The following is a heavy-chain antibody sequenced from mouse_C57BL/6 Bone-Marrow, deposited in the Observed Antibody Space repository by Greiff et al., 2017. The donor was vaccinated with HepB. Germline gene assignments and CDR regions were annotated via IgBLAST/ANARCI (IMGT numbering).Heavy chain of an antibody. D-gene: IGHD2-3*01. Sequence: QVQLQQSGAELVRPGTSVKMSCKASGYTFTNYWIGWAKQRPGHGLEWIGDIYPGGGYTNYNEKFKGKATLTADKSSSTAYMQFSSLTSEDSAIYYCARERRDGYLYWYFDVWGTGTTVTVSS. CDR1: GYTFTNYW. CDR2: IYPGGGYT. J-gene: IGHJ1*03. V-gene: IGHV1-63*01. CDR3: ARERRDGYLYWYFDV.